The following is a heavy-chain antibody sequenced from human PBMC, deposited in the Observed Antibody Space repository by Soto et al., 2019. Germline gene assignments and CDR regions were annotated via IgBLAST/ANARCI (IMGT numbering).Heavy chain of an antibody. CDR1: GFHLNSQA. D-gene: IGHD2-2*01. Sequence: GFLRISCAGTGFHLNSQALDRVPQAPGKGQERGSAISGSGGSTYYADSVKGRFTISRDNSKNTLYLQMNSLRAEDTAVYYCAKDIVVVPTGPYGSNYYYYHMYVWTKGTTVIVSS. V-gene: IGHV3-23*01. J-gene: IGHJ6*03. CDR2: ISGSGGST. CDR3: AKDIVVVPTGPYGSNYYYYHMYV.